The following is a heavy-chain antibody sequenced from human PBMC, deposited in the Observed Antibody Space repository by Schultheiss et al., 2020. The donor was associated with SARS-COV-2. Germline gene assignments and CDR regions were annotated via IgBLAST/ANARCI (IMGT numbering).Heavy chain of an antibody. CDR2: VYDSGAI. D-gene: IGHD2/OR15-2a*01. Sequence: SETLSLNCVVSGGSIASSLYYWAWVRQAPGKTLQWLGTVYDSGAIYYNPSLKSRLTISLDTSESHFSLKLTSVTAADTALYFCARRAGTLEDGDFYEYGGRGILVTVSS. J-gene: IGHJ4*02. CDR1: GGSIASSLYY. CDR3: ARRAGTLEDGDFYEY. V-gene: IGHV4-39*01.